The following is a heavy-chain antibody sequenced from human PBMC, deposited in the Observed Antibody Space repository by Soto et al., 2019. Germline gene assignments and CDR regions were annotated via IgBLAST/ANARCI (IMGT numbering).Heavy chain of an antibody. D-gene: IGHD6-13*01. V-gene: IGHV4-39*01. CDR1: GGSISSSSYY. J-gene: IGHJ4*02. CDR2: IYYSGST. Sequence: SETLSLTCTVSGGSISSSSYYWGWIRQPPGKGLEWIGSIYYSGSTYYNPSLKSRVTISVDTSKNQFSLKLSSVTAADTAVYYCASGIAAAFDYWGQGTLVTVSS. CDR3: ASGIAAAFDY.